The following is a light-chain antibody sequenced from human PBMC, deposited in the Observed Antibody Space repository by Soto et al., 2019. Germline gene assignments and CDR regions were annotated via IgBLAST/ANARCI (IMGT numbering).Light chain of an antibody. CDR3: EQYGSSPRT. V-gene: IGKV3-20*01. CDR1: QSVTSNY. CDR2: GIS. Sequence: IVLTQSTGTLSLSPGERATLFCRASQSVTSNYFAWYQQKPGQAPRLLIYGISDGATGIPDRFSGSGSGTDFTLTISRLEPEDFAVYYCEQYGSSPRTFGQGTKVDI. J-gene: IGKJ1*01.